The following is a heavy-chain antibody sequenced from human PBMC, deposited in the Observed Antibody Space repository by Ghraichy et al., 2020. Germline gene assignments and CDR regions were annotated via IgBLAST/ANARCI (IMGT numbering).Heavy chain of an antibody. V-gene: IGHV3-7*01. Sequence: GGSLRLSCAASGFSFSAYWVTWVRQAPGMGLEWVANINQDGSQKYYVDSVKGRFTISRDNAKNSLYLQMNSLRVEDTAVYYCARDPRCPDYWGQGALVTVSS. CDR3: ARDPRCPDY. CDR1: GFSFSAYW. D-gene: IGHD4-17*01. J-gene: IGHJ4*02. CDR2: INQDGSQK.